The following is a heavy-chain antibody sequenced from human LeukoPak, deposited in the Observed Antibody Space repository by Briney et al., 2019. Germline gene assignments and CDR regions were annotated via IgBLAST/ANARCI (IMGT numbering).Heavy chain of an antibody. CDR2: INTDGSIT. Sequence: GGSLRLSCAASGFTFSDYWIHWVRQAPGKGLVWVSRINTDGSITNYADSVKGRFSISRDNAKNTLYLQMSSLRAEDTAVYYCARVENVIYYDSRAGAFDIWGQGTMVTVSS. V-gene: IGHV3-74*01. CDR1: GFTFSDYW. J-gene: IGHJ3*02. D-gene: IGHD3-22*01. CDR3: ARVENVIYYDSRAGAFDI.